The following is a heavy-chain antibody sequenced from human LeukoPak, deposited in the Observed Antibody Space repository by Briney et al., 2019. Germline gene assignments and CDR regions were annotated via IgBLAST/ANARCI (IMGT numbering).Heavy chain of an antibody. CDR1: GFTFSSYS. J-gene: IGHJ6*03. CDR3: ARDRPGRFLEWSPDGYYMDV. Sequence: PGGSLRLSCAASGFTFSSYSMNWVRQAPGKGLEWLSYISSSSSTIYYADSVKGRFTISRDNAKNSLYLQMNSLRAEDTAVYYCARDRPGRFLEWSPDGYYMDVWGKGTTVTVSS. V-gene: IGHV3-48*04. D-gene: IGHD3-3*01. CDR2: ISSSSSTI.